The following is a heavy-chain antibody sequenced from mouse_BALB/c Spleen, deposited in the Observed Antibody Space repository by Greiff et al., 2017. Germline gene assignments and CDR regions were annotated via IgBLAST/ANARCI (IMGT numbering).Heavy chain of an antibody. D-gene: IGHD1-1*01. V-gene: IGHV2-2*02. Sequence: VKLQESGPGLVQPSQSLSITCTVSGFSLTSYGVHWVRQSPGKGLEWLGVIWSGGSTDYNAAFISRLSISKDNSKSQVFFKMNSLQANDTAIYYCARGHLLLTYGFDYWGQGTTLTVSS. J-gene: IGHJ2*01. CDR2: IWSGGST. CDR3: ARGHLLLTYGFDY. CDR1: GFSLTSYG.